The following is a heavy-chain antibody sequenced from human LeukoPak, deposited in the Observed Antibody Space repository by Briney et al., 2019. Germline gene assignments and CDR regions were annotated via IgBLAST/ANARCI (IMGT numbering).Heavy chain of an antibody. CDR2: ISSSGSTV. Sequence: PGGSLRLSCAASGFTFSDYYVSWIRQAPGKGLEWVSYISSSGSTVYYADSVKGRFTISRDNAKNSLYLQMNSPRAEDTAVYYCARDGFDFWSGSFAPPTYWGQGTLVSVSS. CDR3: ARDGFDFWSGSFAPPTY. CDR1: GFTFSDYY. J-gene: IGHJ4*02. D-gene: IGHD3-3*01. V-gene: IGHV3-11*04.